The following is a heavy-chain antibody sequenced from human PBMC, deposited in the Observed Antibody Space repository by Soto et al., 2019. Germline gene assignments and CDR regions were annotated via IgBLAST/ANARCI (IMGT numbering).Heavy chain of an antibody. J-gene: IGHJ6*02. D-gene: IGHD2-15*01. V-gene: IGHV3-23*01. CDR3: GKGSAATNYFYYATDV. CDR1: GFTFGIHA. Sequence: LRLSCAASGFTFGIHAMIWVRQAPGKGLEWVSFISASGGSTYYADSVKGRFTISRDNSKKTLYLQMNSLSGEDTAVYYCGKGSAATNYFYYATDVWGQGTTVTVS. CDR2: ISASGGST.